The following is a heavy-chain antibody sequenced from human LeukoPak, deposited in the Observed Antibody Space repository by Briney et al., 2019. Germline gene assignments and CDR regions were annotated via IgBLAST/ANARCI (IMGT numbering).Heavy chain of an antibody. V-gene: IGHV3-23*01. CDR1: GFTFDDYA. CDR3: AKSRSPGFDY. Sequence: GGSLRLSCAASGFTFDDYAMSWVRQAPGKGWEWVSAISGSGGSTYYADSVKGRFTISRDNSKNTLYLQMNSLRAEDTAVYYCAKSRSPGFDYWGQGTLVTVSS. J-gene: IGHJ4*02. CDR2: ISGSGGST.